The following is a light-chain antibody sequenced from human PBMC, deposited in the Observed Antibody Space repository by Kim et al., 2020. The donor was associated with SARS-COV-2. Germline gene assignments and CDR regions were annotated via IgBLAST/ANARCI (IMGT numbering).Light chain of an antibody. CDR1: QNIGHY. Sequence: PGERATLSCRASQNIGHYLAWYQHKPGQAPRLLFGDTSNRATGVPARFSGSGSGTDFTLTISSLEPEDFAVYYCQHRANWPLTFGGGTKVDIK. J-gene: IGKJ4*01. V-gene: IGKV3-11*01. CDR2: DTS. CDR3: QHRANWPLT.